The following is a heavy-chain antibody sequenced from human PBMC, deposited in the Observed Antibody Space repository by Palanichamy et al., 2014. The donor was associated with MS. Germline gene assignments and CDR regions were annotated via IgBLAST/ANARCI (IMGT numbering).Heavy chain of an antibody. V-gene: IGHV1-2*02. D-gene: IGHD2-21*02. J-gene: IGHJ4*02. CDR1: GYTFTGYY. CDR2: INPNSGGT. CDR3: ARAGWTYCGGDCHSNY. Sequence: VQLVQSGAEVKKPGASVKVSCKASGYTFTGYYMHWVRQAPGQGLEWMGWINPNSGGTNYAQKFQGRVTMTRDTSISTVYMELSRLRSDDTAVYYCARAGWTYCGGDCHSNYWGQGTLVTVSS.